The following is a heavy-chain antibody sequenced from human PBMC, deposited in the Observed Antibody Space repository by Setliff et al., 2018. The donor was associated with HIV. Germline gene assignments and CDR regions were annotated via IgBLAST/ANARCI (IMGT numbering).Heavy chain of an antibody. CDR1: RGSIRSGTYY. V-gene: IGHV4-39*01. CDR2: MYYTGNT. D-gene: IGHD2-8*01. J-gene: IGHJ4*02. CDR3: ASSPLITNGYYFDY. Sequence: SETLSLTCTVSRGSIRSGTYYWGWIRQPPGKGLEWIGNMYYTGNTYHNPSLKSRVTISLDTSKNQFSLKLSSVTAADTAVYYCASSPLITNGYYFDYGGPGTLVTVSS.